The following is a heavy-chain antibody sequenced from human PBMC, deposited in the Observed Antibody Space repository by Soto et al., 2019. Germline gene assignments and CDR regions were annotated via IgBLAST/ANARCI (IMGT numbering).Heavy chain of an antibody. CDR2: IRSKANSYAT. J-gene: IGHJ6*03. CDR1: GFTFSGSA. CDR3: TRLDSRRYYYMDV. Sequence: GGSLRLSCAAPGFTFSGSAMHWVRQASGKGLEWVGRIRSKANSYATAYAASVKGRFTISRDDSKNTAYLQMNSLKTEDTAVYYCTRLDSRRYYYMDVWGKGTKVTVSS. D-gene: IGHD6-6*01. V-gene: IGHV3-73*01.